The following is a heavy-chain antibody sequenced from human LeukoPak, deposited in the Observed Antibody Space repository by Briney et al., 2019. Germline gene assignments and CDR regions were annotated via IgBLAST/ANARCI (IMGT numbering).Heavy chain of an antibody. CDR2: ISSSGSTI. D-gene: IGHD6-13*01. CDR1: GFTFSSYS. Sequence: GGSLRLSCAASGFTFSSYSVSWVRQAPGKGLEWVSYISSSGSTIYYADSLKGRFTISRDNAKNSLYLQMNSLRAEDTAVYYCAGDLGQQLNYYYGMDVWGQGTTVTVSS. CDR3: AGDLGQQLNYYYGMDV. V-gene: IGHV3-48*04. J-gene: IGHJ6*02.